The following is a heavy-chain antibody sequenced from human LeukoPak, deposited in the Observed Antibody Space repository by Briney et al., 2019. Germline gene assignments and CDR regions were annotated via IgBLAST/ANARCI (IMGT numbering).Heavy chain of an antibody. J-gene: IGHJ5*02. V-gene: IGHV4-31*03. CDR3: ARCSHDFWSGYYIDP. D-gene: IGHD3-3*01. Sequence: SETLSLTCTVSGGSISSGGYYWRWIRQHPGKGLEWIGYIYYSGSTYYNPSLTSRVTISVDKSKNQFSLKLSSVTAADTAVYYCARCSHDFWSGYYIDPWGQGTLVTVSS. CDR1: GGSISSGGYY. CDR2: IYYSGST.